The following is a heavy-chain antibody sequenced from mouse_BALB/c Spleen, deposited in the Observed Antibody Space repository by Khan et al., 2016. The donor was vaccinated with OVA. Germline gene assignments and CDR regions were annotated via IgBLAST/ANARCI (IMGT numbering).Heavy chain of an antibody. CDR1: GYTFTDYF. CDR2: ISPGSGDP. J-gene: IGHJ3*01. Sequence: QVQLQQPGAELARPGASVKLSCKASGYTFTDYFINWVKQRTGQGLEWIGEISPGSGDPYYNARFKGKASLTADQSSRAAYMPLSSLTSEASAVYFCARRNYFGYTFAYWGQGTLVTVSA. V-gene: IGHV1-77*01. CDR3: ARRNYFGYTFAY. D-gene: IGHD1-2*01.